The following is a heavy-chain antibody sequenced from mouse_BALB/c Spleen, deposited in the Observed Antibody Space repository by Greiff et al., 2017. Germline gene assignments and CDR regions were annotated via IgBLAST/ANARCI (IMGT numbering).Heavy chain of an antibody. CDR3: ARFGD. J-gene: IGHJ3*01. V-gene: IGHV5-17*02. CDR2: ISSGSSTI. Sequence: EVKLVESGGGLVQPGGSRKLSCAASGFTFSSFGMHWVRQAPEKGLEWVAYISSGSSTIYYADTVKGRFTISRDNPKNTLFLQMTSLRSEDTAMYYCARFGDWGQGTLVTVSA. CDR1: GFTFSSFG.